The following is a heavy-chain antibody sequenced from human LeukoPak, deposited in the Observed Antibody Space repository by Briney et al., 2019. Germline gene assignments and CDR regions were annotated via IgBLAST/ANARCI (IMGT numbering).Heavy chain of an antibody. Sequence: PSETLSLTCTVSVGSIISATYSWSWIRQPARKGLEWIVHIYTSGSTNYNPSRKSRVTISADTSKNQFSLKMGSVTAADTALYYCVRDGFGDYYFDCWGQGTLVTVSS. V-gene: IGHV4-61*09. J-gene: IGHJ4*02. D-gene: IGHD3-10*01. CDR2: IYTSGST. CDR1: VGSIISATYS. CDR3: VRDGFGDYYFDC.